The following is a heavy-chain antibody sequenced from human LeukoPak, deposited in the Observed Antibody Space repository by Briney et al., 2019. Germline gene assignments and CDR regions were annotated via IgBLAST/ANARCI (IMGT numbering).Heavy chain of an antibody. V-gene: IGHV4-38-2*01. CDR2: IYYSRYS. CDR3: VSGTLTRNAFDI. Sequence: SATLSLTCGVSGYSISNGYYWGWIRQPPGEGLECIGTIYYSRYSYYSPSHKSRLTISVDTSNDHFSLRRSSVTAADTAIYYCVSGTLTRNAFDIWGQGTRVTVSS. CDR1: GYSISNGYY. J-gene: IGHJ3*02. D-gene: IGHD1-26*01.